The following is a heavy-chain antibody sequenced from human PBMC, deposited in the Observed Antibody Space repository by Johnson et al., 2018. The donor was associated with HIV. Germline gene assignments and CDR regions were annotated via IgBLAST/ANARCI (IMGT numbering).Heavy chain of an antibody. V-gene: IGHV3-66*01. CDR1: GFTVSSNY. J-gene: IGHJ3*02. D-gene: IGHD3-9*01. Sequence: VQLVESGGGLVQPGGSLRLSCAASGFTVSSNYMSWVRQAPGKGLEWVSVIYSGGSTYYADSVKGRFTISRDNAKNSLYLKMNSLRAEDTAVYYCVRPTTILTNDAFNIWGQGTMVTVSS. CDR3: VRPTTILTNDAFNI. CDR2: IYSGGST.